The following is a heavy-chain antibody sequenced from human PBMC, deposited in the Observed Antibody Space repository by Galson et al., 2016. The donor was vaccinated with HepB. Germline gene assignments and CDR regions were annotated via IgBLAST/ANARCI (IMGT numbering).Heavy chain of an antibody. J-gene: IGHJ4*02. D-gene: IGHD6-13*01. CDR1: GGTFNSYA. V-gene: IGHV1-69*13. CDR3: ARVRYSTTWYFDY. Sequence: SVKVSCKASGGTFNSYAINWVRQAPGQGLEWMGGIIPLSGTTTYAQRFQGRVIITADEFTSTAYMQLSSLRSEDPAVYYCARVRYSTTWYFDYWGQGTLVTVSS. CDR2: IIPLSGTT.